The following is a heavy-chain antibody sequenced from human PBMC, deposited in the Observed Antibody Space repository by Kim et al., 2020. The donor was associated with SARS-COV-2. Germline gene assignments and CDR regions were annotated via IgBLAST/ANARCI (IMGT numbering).Heavy chain of an antibody. J-gene: IGHJ4*02. V-gene: IGHV3-48*02. Sequence: GGSLRLSCAASGFTFSSYAMNWVRQAPGKGLEWVSYISSSSGSIYYADSVKGRFTISRDNAKNSLYLQMNSLRDEDTAVYYCARDLVWFGELLSGGPDYWGQGTLVTVSS. CDR3: ARDLVWFGELLSGGPDY. CDR2: ISSSSGSI. CDR1: GFTFSSYA. D-gene: IGHD3-10*01.